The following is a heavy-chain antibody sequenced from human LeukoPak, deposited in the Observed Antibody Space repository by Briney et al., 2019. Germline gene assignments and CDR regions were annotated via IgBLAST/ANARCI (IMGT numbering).Heavy chain of an antibody. V-gene: IGHV3-64*04. J-gene: IGHJ4*02. D-gene: IGHD6-25*01. CDR2: ISSNGGST. CDR3: ARLRPSSEFDY. CDR1: GFTFSSYA. Sequence: PGGSLRLSCSASGFTFSSYAMHWVRQAPGKGLEYVSAISSNGGSTYYGDSVKGRFTISRDNSKNTLYLQMNSLRAEDTAVYYCARLRPSSEFDYWGQGTLVTVSS.